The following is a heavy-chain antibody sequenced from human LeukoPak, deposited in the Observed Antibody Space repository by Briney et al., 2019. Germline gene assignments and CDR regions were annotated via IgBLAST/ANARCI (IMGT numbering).Heavy chain of an antibody. D-gene: IGHD5-12*01. Sequence: ASVTVSCTASVYTFTVYYIYWVRLAPGRGLECLGWMNPNRGGTNYAQTSQGTVTMTRDTSISTAYMELSRLTSDDTAVYFCARDFGGGYGRPLDYWGQGTLVTASS. V-gene: IGHV1-2*02. CDR3: ARDFGGGYGRPLDY. CDR1: VYTFTVYY. J-gene: IGHJ4*02. CDR2: MNPNRGGT.